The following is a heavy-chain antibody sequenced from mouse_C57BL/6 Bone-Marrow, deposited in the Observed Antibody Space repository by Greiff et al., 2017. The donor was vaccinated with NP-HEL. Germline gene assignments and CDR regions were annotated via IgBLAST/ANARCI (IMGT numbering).Heavy chain of an antibody. CDR3: AIRNFMIKDAWFAY. CDR1: GYTFTSYW. D-gene: IGHD2-4*01. J-gene: IGHJ3*01. Sequence: QVQLQQPGAELVKPGASVKVSCKASGYTFTSYWMHWVKQRPGQGLEWIGRIHPSDSDTNYNQKFKGKATLTVDKSSSTAYMQLSSLTSEDAAVYYCAIRNFMIKDAWFAYWGQGTLVTVSA. CDR2: IHPSDSDT. V-gene: IGHV1-74*01.